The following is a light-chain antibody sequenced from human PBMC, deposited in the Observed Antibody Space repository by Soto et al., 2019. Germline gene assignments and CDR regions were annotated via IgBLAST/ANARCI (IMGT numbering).Light chain of an antibody. CDR3: QQYASSRT. V-gene: IGKV3-20*01. J-gene: IGKJ1*01. CDR1: QSISSAY. Sequence: EIVLTQSPCTLSLSPGESATLSCRASQSISSAYLAWYQQKPGQAPRLLIYDASSRATGIPDRFSGSGSGTDFTLTISRLEPEDFAVYYCQQYASSRTFGQGTKVDIK. CDR2: DAS.